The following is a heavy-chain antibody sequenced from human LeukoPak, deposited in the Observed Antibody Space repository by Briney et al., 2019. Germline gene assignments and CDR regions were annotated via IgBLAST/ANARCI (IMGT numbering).Heavy chain of an antibody. CDR3: AGSSTSCYLSCYYYGMDV. V-gene: IGHV3-30-3*01. J-gene: IGHJ6*02. Sequence: GGSLRLSCAASGFTFRSYAMHWVRQAPGKGLEWVAVISYDGSNKYYADSVKGRFTVSRDNSKNTLYLQMNSLRAEDTAVYYCAGSSTSCYLSCYYYGMDVWGQGTTVTVSS. CDR1: GFTFRSYA. CDR2: ISYDGSNK. D-gene: IGHD2-2*01.